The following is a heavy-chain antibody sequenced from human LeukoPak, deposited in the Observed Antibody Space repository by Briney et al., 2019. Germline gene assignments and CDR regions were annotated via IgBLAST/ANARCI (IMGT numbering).Heavy chain of an antibody. D-gene: IGHD2/OR15-2a*01. CDR1: GFIFRNYG. J-gene: IGHJ3*02. V-gene: IGHV3-23*01. Sequence: PGGSLRLSCAGSGFIFRNYGMHWVRQAPGKGLEWVASISGGSSSIYYADSVKGRFTISRDNSKNTLYLQMNSLRVEDTALYYCAKGALLYVPDDAFDMWGQGTMVTVSS. CDR2: ISGGSSSI. CDR3: AKGALLYVPDDAFDM.